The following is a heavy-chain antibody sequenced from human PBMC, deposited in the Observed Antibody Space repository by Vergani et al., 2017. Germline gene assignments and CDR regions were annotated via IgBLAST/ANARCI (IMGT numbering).Heavy chain of an antibody. CDR1: GFTFSSYS. D-gene: IGHD4-17*01. CDR3: ARDHHDYGDYVDY. CDR2: ISSSSSYI. J-gene: IGHJ4*02. V-gene: IGHV3-21*01. Sequence: VQLVESGGGLVKPGGSLRLSCAASGFTFSSYSMNWVRQAPGKGLEWVSSISSSSSYIYYADSVKGRFTISRDNAKNSLYLQMNSLRAEDTAVYYCARDHHDYGDYVDYWGQGTLVTVSS.